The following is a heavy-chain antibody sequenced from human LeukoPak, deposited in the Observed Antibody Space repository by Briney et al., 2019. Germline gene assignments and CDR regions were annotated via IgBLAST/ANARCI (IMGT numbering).Heavy chain of an antibody. J-gene: IGHJ5*02. D-gene: IGHD3-10*01. CDR1: GGSISSGGYY. Sequence: SETLSLTCTVAGGSISSGGYYWSWIRQPAGKGLEWIGRIYTRGSTNYNPSLKSRVTISVDTSKNQFSLKLSSVTAADTAIYYCARLATYYYGSGSSWFDPWGQGTLVTVSS. V-gene: IGHV4-61*02. CDR3: ARLATYYYGSGSSWFDP. CDR2: IYTRGST.